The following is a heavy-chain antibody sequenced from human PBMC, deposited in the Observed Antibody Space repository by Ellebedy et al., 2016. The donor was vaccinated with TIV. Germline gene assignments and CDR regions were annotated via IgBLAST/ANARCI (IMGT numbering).Heavy chain of an antibody. V-gene: IGHV1-2*02. D-gene: IGHD5-18*01. CDR3: VRWAQFPKSYGDY. J-gene: IGHJ4*02. CDR2: INPNSGGT. Sequence: ASVKVSCXASGYTFTGYYMHWVRQAPGQGLEWMGWINPNSGGTNYAQKFQGRVTMTRDTSISTAYMELSRLRSDDTAVYYCVRWAQFPKSYGDYWGQGTLVTVSS. CDR1: GYTFTGYY.